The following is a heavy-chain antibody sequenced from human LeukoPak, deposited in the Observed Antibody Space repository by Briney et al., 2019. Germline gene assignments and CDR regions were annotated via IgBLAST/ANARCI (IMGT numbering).Heavy chain of an antibody. J-gene: IGHJ4*02. D-gene: IGHD3-22*01. CDR1: GFTFSSYS. V-gene: IGHV3-21*01. CDR3: ARGGYDSSGYSPIDY. CDR2: ISSSSSYI. Sequence: GGSLRLSCAASGFTFSSYSMNWVRQAPGEGLEWVSSISSSSSYIYYADSVKGRFTISRDNAKNSLYLQMNSLRAEDTAVYYRARGGYDSSGYSPIDYWGQGTLVTVSS.